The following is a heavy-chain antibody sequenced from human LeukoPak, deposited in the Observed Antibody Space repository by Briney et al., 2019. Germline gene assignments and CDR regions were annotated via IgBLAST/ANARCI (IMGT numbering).Heavy chain of an antibody. D-gene: IGHD3-16*01. CDR1: GFTFSSYA. CDR3: AKSPGNYYYGMDV. J-gene: IGHJ6*02. Sequence: GGSLRLSCAASGFTFSSYAMSWVRQAPGKGLEWVSAISGSGGSTYYADSVKGRFTISRDNFKNTLYLQMSSLRAEDTAVYYCAKSPGNYYYGMDVWGQGTTVTVSS. V-gene: IGHV3-23*01. CDR2: ISGSGGST.